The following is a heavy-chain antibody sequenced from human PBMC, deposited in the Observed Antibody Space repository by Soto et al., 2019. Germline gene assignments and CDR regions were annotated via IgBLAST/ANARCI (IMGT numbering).Heavy chain of an antibody. Sequence: GGSLRLSCAASGFTFSSSGMHWVRQAPGKGLEWVAVISYDGSNKYYADSVKGRFTISRDNSKNTLYLQMNSLRAEDTAVYYCAKDYPYSSGWSAFDYWGQGTLVTVSS. CDR1: GFTFSSSG. CDR3: AKDYPYSSGWSAFDY. V-gene: IGHV3-30*18. CDR2: ISYDGSNK. D-gene: IGHD6-19*01. J-gene: IGHJ4*02.